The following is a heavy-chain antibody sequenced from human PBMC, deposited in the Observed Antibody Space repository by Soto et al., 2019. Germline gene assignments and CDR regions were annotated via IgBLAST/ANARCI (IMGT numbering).Heavy chain of an antibody. Sequence: QVQLVESGGGVVQPGRSLRLSCAASGFTFSSYGMHWVRQAPGKGLEWVAVISYDGSNKYYADSVKGRFTISRDNSKNTLYLQMNSLRAEDTAGYYCAKAPSSGDYGDDNWFDPWGQGTLVTVSS. CDR1: GFTFSSYG. J-gene: IGHJ5*02. CDR2: ISYDGSNK. V-gene: IGHV3-30*18. CDR3: AKAPSSGDYGDDNWFDP. D-gene: IGHD4-17*01.